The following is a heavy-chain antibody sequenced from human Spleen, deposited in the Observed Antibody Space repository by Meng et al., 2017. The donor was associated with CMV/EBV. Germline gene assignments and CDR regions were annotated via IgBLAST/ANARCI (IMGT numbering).Heavy chain of an antibody. CDR1: GFTFSDYY. J-gene: IGHJ4*02. V-gene: IGHV3-11*06. D-gene: IGHD4-17*01. Sequence: QVQLVEAGGGLVKPGGSLSLSCAASGFTFSDYYMSWIRQAPGKGLEWVSYISSSSSYTNYADPVKGRFTISRDNAKNSLYLQMNSLRAEDTAVYYCASSGTTVTIFDYWGQGTLVTVSS. CDR3: ASSGTTVTIFDY. CDR2: ISSSSSYT.